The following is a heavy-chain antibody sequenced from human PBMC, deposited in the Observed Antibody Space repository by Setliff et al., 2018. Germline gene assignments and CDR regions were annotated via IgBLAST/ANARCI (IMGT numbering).Heavy chain of an antibody. CDR3: ARGSRFGTIVYKGDYYMDV. Sequence: ASVKVSCKASGYTFTTYAMTWTRQAPGQGLEWMGWINTNTGNPVYAQGFTGRFVFSLDTSVSTAYLQISSLKAEDTAIYYCARGSRFGTIVYKGDYYMDVWGKGTTVTVSS. D-gene: IGHD3-10*01. CDR2: INTNTGNP. V-gene: IGHV7-4-1*02. CDR1: GYTFTTYA. J-gene: IGHJ6*03.